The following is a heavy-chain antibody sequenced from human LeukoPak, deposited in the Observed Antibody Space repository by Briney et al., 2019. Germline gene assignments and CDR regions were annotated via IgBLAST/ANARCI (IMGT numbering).Heavy chain of an antibody. Sequence: GASVKVSCKASGYTFTSYAMHWVRQAPGQRLEWMGWINAGNGNTKYSQKSQGRVTITRDTSASTAYMELSSLRSEDTAVYYCAREDDYVWGSYLYWGQGTLVTVSS. V-gene: IGHV1-3*01. D-gene: IGHD3-16*01. CDR1: GYTFTSYA. CDR2: INAGNGNT. J-gene: IGHJ4*02. CDR3: AREDDYVWGSYLY.